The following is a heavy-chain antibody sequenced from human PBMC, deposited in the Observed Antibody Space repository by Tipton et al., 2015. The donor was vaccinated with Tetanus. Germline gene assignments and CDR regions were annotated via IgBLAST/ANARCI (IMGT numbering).Heavy chain of an antibody. J-gene: IGHJ4*02. Sequence: SLRLSCAASGFSFSNYAMNWVRQSPLRGLEWVSGISGSGDETHYADSVKGRFSISRDNSMNSVYLQMNSLRPDDTAAYYCAREGLVLGPAKLSYFDSWGQGTRVIVSS. CDR3: AREGLVLGPAKLSYFDS. CDR1: GFSFSNYA. CDR2: ISGSGDET. V-gene: IGHV3-23*01. D-gene: IGHD6-25*01.